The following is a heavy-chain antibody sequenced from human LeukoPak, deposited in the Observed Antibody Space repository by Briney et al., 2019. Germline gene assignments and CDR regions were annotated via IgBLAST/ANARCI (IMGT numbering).Heavy chain of an antibody. CDR1: GFTFSSYG. CDR3: ARDAKGGRTLVILPSHLDT. J-gene: IGHJ5*02. Sequence: PGGSLRRSCAASGFTFSSYGMSWVRQAPGKGLEWVSGISGSGGSTSYADSVKGRFTISRDNAKNSLYLQMNSVRAEDTAVYYCARDAKGGRTLVILPSHLDTWGQGTLVTVSS. CDR2: ISGSGGST. V-gene: IGHV3-23*01. D-gene: IGHD1-26*01.